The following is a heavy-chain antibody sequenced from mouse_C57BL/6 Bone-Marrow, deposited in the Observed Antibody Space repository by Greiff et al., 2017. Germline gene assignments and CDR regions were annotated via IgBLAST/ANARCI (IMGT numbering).Heavy chain of an antibody. D-gene: IGHD2-5*01. Sequence: EVNVVESGGGLVQPGESLKLSCESNEYEFPSHDMSWVRKTPEKRLELVAAINSDGGSTYYPDTMERRFIISRDNTKKALYLQMSRLRSEDTALYYCARQCIVTTFSMDFWGQGTSVTVSS. CDR1: EYEFPSHD. CDR3: ARQCIVTTFSMDF. CDR2: INSDGGST. J-gene: IGHJ4*01. V-gene: IGHV5-2*01.